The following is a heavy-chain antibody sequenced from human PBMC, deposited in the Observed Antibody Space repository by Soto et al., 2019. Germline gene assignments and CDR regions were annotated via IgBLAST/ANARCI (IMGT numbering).Heavy chain of an antibody. CDR3: ARRGSSSSFFYDS. D-gene: IGHD6-6*01. Sequence: EVQLVQSGAEVKKPGESLRISCQGSGYSFPSSWISWVRQMPGEGLEWMGRIDPSDSYINYSPSFQGRVTSSADKSSSTAYLQGSSLKASDTAMYYCARRGSSSSFFYDSWGQGTLVTVSS. CDR2: IDPSDSYI. V-gene: IGHV5-10-1*03. J-gene: IGHJ4*02. CDR1: GYSFPSSW.